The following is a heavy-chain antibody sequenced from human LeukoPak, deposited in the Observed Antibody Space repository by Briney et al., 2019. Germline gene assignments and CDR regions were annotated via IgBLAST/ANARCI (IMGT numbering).Heavy chain of an antibody. CDR3: ARVGPLRYFDWLLLVGTAPSPYHDY. CDR1: GYTFTGYY. V-gene: IGHV1-2*02. J-gene: IGHJ4*02. D-gene: IGHD3-9*01. Sequence: ASVKVSCKASGYTFTGYYMHWVRQAPGQGLEWMGWINPNSGGTNYAQKFQGRVTMTRDTSISTAYMELSRLRSDDTAVYYCARVGPLRYFDWLLLVGTAPSPYHDYWGQGTLVTVSS. CDR2: INPNSGGT.